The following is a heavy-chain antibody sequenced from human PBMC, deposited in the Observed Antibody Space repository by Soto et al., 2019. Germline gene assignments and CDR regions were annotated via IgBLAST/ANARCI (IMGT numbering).Heavy chain of an antibody. CDR2: INAGNGNT. D-gene: IGHD6-19*01. V-gene: IGHV1-3*05. CDR1: GYTFTSYA. Sequence: QVQLVQSGAEEKKPGASVKVSCKASGYTFTSYAMHWVRQAPGQRLEWMGWINAGNGNTKYSQKCQGRVTITRDTSASTAYMELSRLRSEDTAVYYCARHGSGWDYWGQGTLVTVSS. CDR3: ARHGSGWDY. J-gene: IGHJ4*02.